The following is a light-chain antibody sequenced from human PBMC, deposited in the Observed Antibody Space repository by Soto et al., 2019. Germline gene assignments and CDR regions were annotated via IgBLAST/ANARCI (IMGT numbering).Light chain of an antibody. V-gene: IGKV3-15*01. CDR3: QHYNNWPAWT. CDR2: VTS. Sequence: EIVMTQSPATLSVSPGERATLSCRASQSVSSNLAWYQQKPGQAPRLLIYVTSTWATGMPARFSGSGSGTEFTLTISSLQYEDFAVYYCQHYNNWPAWTFGQGTKVEIK. J-gene: IGKJ1*01. CDR1: QSVSSN.